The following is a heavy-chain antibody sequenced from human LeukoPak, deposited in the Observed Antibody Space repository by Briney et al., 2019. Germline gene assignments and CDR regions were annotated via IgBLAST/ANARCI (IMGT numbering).Heavy chain of an antibody. D-gene: IGHD4-11*01. CDR2: INHSGST. V-gene: IGHV4-34*01. CDR3: ASRTSPSNYLNY. Sequence: SETLSLTCAVYGGSFSGYYWSWIRQPPGQGLEWIGEINHSGSTNYNPSLKSRVTISVDTSKNQFSLKLSSVTAADTAVYYCASRTSPSNYLNYWGQGTLVTVSS. J-gene: IGHJ4*02. CDR1: GGSFSGYY.